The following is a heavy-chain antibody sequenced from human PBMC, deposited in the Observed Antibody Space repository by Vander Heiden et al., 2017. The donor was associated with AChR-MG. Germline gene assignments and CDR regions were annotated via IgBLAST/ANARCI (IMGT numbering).Heavy chain of an antibody. CDR3: ARDRRFGLFDI. Sequence: EVQLVESGGGSVQPGGSLRLSCAAAGFTLSTSWMTWVRQPQGMGVDSVAIINPDGIEQYYVDSVNGLFPISRDNAESSLYLQMNSLRAEDMGVYFCARDRRFGLFDIWGQGTKVTVSS. D-gene: IGHD3-10*01. CDR1: GFTLSTSW. J-gene: IGHJ3*02. CDR2: INPDGIEQ. V-gene: IGHV3-7*01.